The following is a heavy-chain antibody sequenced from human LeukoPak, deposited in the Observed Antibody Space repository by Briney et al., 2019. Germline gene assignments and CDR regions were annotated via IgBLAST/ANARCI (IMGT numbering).Heavy chain of an antibody. V-gene: IGHV4-39*07. D-gene: IGHD2-15*01. Sequence: PSETLSLTCSVSDGSISSSSYYWGWIRQPPGKGLEWIGSIYYSGSTYYNPSLKSRVTISVDTSKNQFSLKLSSVTAADTAVYYCARDLVVVVAAPYNWFDPWGQGTLVTVSS. CDR1: DGSISSSSYY. CDR3: ARDLVVVVAAPYNWFDP. CDR2: IYYSGST. J-gene: IGHJ5*02.